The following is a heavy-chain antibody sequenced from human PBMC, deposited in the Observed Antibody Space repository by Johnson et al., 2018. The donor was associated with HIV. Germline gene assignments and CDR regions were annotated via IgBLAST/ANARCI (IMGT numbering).Heavy chain of an antibody. CDR1: GFSFSEYS. D-gene: IGHD3-3*01. CDR3: ARDRRDDFWSGYSHGFDI. CDR2: TSYDGTNK. Sequence: QMQLVESGGGVVQPGRSLRLSCEASGFSFSEYSVNWVRQAPGKGLEWVAVTSYDGTNKYYTDSVKGRFTISRENSKKTLYLQMNSLRAEDTAVYYCARDRRDDFWSGYSHGFDIWGQGTMVTVSS. J-gene: IGHJ3*02. V-gene: IGHV3-30*04.